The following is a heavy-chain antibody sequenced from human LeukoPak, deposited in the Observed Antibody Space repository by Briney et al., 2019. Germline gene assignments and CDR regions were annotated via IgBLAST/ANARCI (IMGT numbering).Heavy chain of an antibody. CDR2: IYYSGST. CDR3: ARQEMATIHFDY. D-gene: IGHD5-24*01. J-gene: IGHJ4*02. Sequence: SETLSLTCTVSGGSISSGGYYWSWIRQHPGKGLEWIGYIYYSGSTYYNPSLKSRVTISADTSKNQFSLKLSSVTAADTAVYYCARQEMATIHFDYWGQGTLVTVSS. V-gene: IGHV4-31*03. CDR1: GGSISSGGYY.